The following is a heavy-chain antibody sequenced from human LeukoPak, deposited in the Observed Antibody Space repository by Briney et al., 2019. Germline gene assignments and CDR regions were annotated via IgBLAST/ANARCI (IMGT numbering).Heavy chain of an antibody. Sequence: PSETLSLTCTVSGGSISSYYWSWIRQPAGKGLEWIGRIYTSGSTNYNLSLKSRVTMSVDTSKNQFSLKLSSVTAADTAVYYCARDSAPFWSGYPYYYYYYMDVWGKGTTVTVSS. CDR2: IYTSGST. J-gene: IGHJ6*03. CDR1: GGSISSYY. V-gene: IGHV4-4*07. D-gene: IGHD3-3*01. CDR3: ARDSAPFWSGYPYYYYYYMDV.